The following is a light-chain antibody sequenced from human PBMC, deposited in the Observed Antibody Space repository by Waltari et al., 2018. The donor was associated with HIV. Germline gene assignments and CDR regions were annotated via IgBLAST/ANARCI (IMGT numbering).Light chain of an antibody. CDR2: WAS. J-gene: IGKJ5*01. CDR1: QSVLYSSNKKNY. Sequence: DIVMTQSPDSLAVSLGERATINCKSSQSVLYSSNKKNYLAWYQQKPGQPPKLLIYWASNRESGVPDRVSGSGCGTDFTLTISSLQAEDVAVYYCQQYYNTPITVGQGTRLGIK. CDR3: QQYYNTPIT. V-gene: IGKV4-1*01.